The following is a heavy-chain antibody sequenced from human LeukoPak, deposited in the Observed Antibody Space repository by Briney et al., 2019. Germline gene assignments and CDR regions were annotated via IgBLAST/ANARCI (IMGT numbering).Heavy chain of an antibody. CDR2: ITGTGGST. CDR1: GFTFSSYA. CDR3: AKAHIGSGSVYSFDY. V-gene: IGHV3-23*01. D-gene: IGHD3-10*01. Sequence: GGSLRLSCTASGFTFSSYAMGCVRQAPGKGVDWCSIITGTGGSTYYADSVKGRFTISRDNSKNTLSLQMNSLRAADTAVYYCAKAHIGSGSVYSFDYRGQGSLVTVSS. J-gene: IGHJ4*02.